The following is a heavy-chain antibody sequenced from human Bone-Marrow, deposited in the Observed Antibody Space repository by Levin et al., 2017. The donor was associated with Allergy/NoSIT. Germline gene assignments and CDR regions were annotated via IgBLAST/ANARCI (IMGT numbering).Heavy chain of an antibody. V-gene: IGHV1-69*13. CDR2: IIPIFHTS. CDR3: AATPRYCTGGSCFQAEIDF. Sequence: RASVKVSCKASGGPLNNYAFSWVRQAPGQGLEWMGGIIPIFHTSNYAQKFQGRVTVTADQSTSTAYMELSSLRSEDTAVYYCAATPRYCTGGSCFQAEIDFWGQGTLVIVSS. D-gene: IGHD2-8*02. J-gene: IGHJ4*02. CDR1: GGPLNNYA.